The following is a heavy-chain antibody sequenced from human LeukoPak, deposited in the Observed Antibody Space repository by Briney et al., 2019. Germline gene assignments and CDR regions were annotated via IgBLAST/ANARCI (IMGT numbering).Heavy chain of an antibody. J-gene: IGHJ4*02. CDR3: ARDFSADILTGYTEYYFDY. CDR2: ISAYNGNT. Sequence: ASVKVFCKTSGYTFSSYGVSWVRQTPGQGLEWMGWISAYNGNTDYAQKFQGRITMTTDTSTSRADMELRSLRSEDTAVYYCARDFSADILTGYTEYYFDYWGQGTLDTVSS. CDR1: GYTFSSYG. D-gene: IGHD3-9*01. V-gene: IGHV1-18*01.